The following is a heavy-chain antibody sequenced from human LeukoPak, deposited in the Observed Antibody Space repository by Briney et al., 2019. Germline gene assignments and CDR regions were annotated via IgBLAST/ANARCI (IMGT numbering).Heavy chain of an antibody. CDR3: ARLQLLWFGELFNWFDP. CDR2: INHSGST. Sequence: SETLSLTCTVSGGSISSYYWSWIRQPPGKGLEWIGEINHSGSTNYNPSLKSRVTISVDTSKNQFSLKLSSVTAADTAVYYCARLQLLWFGELFNWFDPWGQGTLVTVSS. D-gene: IGHD3-10*01. V-gene: IGHV4-34*01. J-gene: IGHJ5*02. CDR1: GGSISSYY.